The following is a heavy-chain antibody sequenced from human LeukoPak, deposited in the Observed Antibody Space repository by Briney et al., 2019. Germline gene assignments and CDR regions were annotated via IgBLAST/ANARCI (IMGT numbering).Heavy chain of an antibody. V-gene: IGHV3-30-3*01. D-gene: IGHD3-9*01. Sequence: WGSLRLSCAASGFTFSSYAMHWVRQAPGKGLEWVAVISYDGSNKYYADSVKGRFTISRDNSKNTLYLQMNSLRAEDTAVYYCARDLHLRDCDFDIWGQGTMVTVFS. J-gene: IGHJ3*02. CDR2: ISYDGSNK. CDR1: GFTFSSYA. CDR3: ARDLHLRDCDFDI.